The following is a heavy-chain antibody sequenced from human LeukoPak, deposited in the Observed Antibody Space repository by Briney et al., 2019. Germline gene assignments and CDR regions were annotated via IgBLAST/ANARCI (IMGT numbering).Heavy chain of an antibody. CDR2: IWYDGSNK. D-gene: IGHD1-14*01. J-gene: IGHJ6*03. CDR1: GFPFSSYG. CDR3: AKIGIYYYYMDV. Sequence: GGSLRLSCAASGFPFSSYGMHGVRQAPGKGLEGVAVIWYDGSNKHYADSVKGRFTISRDNSKNTLYLQMNSLRAEDTAVYYCAKIGIYYYYMDVWGKGTTVTVSS. V-gene: IGHV3-33*06.